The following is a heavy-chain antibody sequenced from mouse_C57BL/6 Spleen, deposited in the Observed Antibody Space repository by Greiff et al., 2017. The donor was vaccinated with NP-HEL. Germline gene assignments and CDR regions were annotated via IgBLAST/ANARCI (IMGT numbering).Heavy chain of an antibody. D-gene: IGHD2-4*01. Sequence: DVHLVESGGGLVKPGGSLKLSCAASGFTFSDYGMHWVRQAPEKGLEWVAYISSGSSTIYYADTVKGRFTISRYNAKNTLFLQMTSLSSEDTAMYYCARDDYDSYFDYWGQGTTLTVSS. V-gene: IGHV5-17*01. CDR1: GFTFSDYG. J-gene: IGHJ2*01. CDR2: ISSGSSTI. CDR3: ARDDYDSYFDY.